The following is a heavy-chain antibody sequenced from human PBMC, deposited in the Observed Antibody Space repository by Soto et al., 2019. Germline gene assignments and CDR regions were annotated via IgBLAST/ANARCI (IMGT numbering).Heavy chain of an antibody. D-gene: IGHD1-26*01. Sequence: QVQLVQSGAEVKKPGASVKVSCKASGNTLTSFYMHWVGQAPGQGLEWMGAMHPYSDYTNYAQKFQGRVTMTTDTSTRTVYMELSSLTSEDTAVYYCATEGGTTFDPYDYWGQGTMVTVSS. J-gene: IGHJ4*02. V-gene: IGHV1-46*01. CDR2: MHPYSDYT. CDR1: GNTLTSFY. CDR3: ATEGGTTFDPYDY.